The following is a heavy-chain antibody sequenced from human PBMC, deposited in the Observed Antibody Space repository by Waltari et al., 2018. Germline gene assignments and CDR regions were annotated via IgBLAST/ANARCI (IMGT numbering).Heavy chain of an antibody. J-gene: IGHJ3*02. CDR1: GGSISSSSYY. V-gene: IGHV4-39*01. Sequence: QLQLQESGPGLVKPSETLSLTCTVSGGSISSSSYYWGWIRQPPGKGLEWLGSTYYSGSTYYTPYLKSRVTISVDTSKNQFSLKLSAVTAADTAVYYCAPLRIDAFDIWGQGTMVTVSS. CDR3: APLRIDAFDI. CDR2: TYYSGST.